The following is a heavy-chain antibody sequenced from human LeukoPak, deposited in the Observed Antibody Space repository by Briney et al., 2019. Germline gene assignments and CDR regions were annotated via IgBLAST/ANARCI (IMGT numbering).Heavy chain of an antibody. CDR2: INWNGGST. V-gene: IGHV3-20*04. Sequence: PGGSLRLSCAASGFTFDDYGMSWVRQAPGKGLEWVSGINWNGGSTGYADSVKGRFTISRDNAKNSVYLQMNTLRAEDTAVYYCARDLRGNIVVIVAADLSLDYWGQGTLVTVAS. CDR3: ARDLRGNIVVIVAADLSLDY. D-gene: IGHD2-15*01. CDR1: GFTFDDYG. J-gene: IGHJ4*02.